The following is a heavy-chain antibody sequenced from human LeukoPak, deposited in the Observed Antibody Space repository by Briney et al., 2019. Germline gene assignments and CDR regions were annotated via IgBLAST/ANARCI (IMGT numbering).Heavy chain of an antibody. Sequence: SETLSLTCAVYGGSFSGYHWSWIRQPPGKGLEWIGEINHSGSTNYNPSLKSRVTISVDTSKNQFSLKLSSVTAADTAVYYCARGEVNLAYCGGDCYSKEDFDYWGQGTLVTVSS. CDR1: GGSFSGYH. CDR2: INHSGST. CDR3: ARGEVNLAYCGGDCYSKEDFDY. J-gene: IGHJ4*02. V-gene: IGHV4-34*01. D-gene: IGHD2-21*02.